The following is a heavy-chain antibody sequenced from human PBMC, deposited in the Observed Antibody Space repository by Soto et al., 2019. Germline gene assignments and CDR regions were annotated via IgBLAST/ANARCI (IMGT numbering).Heavy chain of an antibody. CDR2: IYYRGST. J-gene: IGHJ4*02. CDR1: GGSISSGDYY. Sequence: QVQLQESGPGRVKPSQTLSLTCTVSGGSISSGDYYWSWIRQPPGKGLEWIGYIYYRGSTYYNPSLKSRVTISVDTSKNQFSLKLSSVTAADTAVYSCARAQGSGFLVSWGQGTLATVSS. CDR3: ARAQGSGFLVS. D-gene: IGHD3-10*01. V-gene: IGHV4-30-4*01.